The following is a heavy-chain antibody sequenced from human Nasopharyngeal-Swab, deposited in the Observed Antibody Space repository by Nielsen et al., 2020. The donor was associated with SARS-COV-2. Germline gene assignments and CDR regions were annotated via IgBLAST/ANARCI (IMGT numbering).Heavy chain of an antibody. Sequence: VRQAPGKGLEWVGRIRSKTDGGTTDYAAPVKGRFTISRDDSKNTLYLQMNSLKTEDTAVYYCTADYTPYGMDVWGQGTTVPSP. D-gene: IGHD4-11*01. CDR2: IRSKTDGGTT. CDR3: TADYTPYGMDV. V-gene: IGHV3-15*01. J-gene: IGHJ6*02.